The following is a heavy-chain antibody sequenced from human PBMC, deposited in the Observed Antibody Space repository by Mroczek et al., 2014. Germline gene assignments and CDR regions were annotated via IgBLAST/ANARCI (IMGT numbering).Heavy chain of an antibody. CDR1: GGSFSGYY. Sequence: QVQLQQWGAGLLKPSETLSLTCAVYGGSFSGYYWSWIRQPPGKGLEWIGEINHSGSTNYNPSLKSRVTISVDTSKNQFSLKLSSVTAADTAVYYCARGITYYDFWSGYPYWGQGTLVT. D-gene: IGHD3-3*01. CDR3: ARGITYYDFWSGYPY. V-gene: IGHV4-34*01. CDR2: INHSGST. J-gene: IGHJ4*02.